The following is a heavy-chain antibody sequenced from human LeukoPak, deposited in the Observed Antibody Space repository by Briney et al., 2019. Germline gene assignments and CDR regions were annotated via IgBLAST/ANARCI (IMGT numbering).Heavy chain of an antibody. V-gene: IGHV3-33*06. CDR1: GFTFRSYD. CDR2: IWNDGSNE. D-gene: IGHD6-19*01. Sequence: GGSLRLSCAASGFTFRSYDMNWVRQAPGKGLEWVAVIWNDGSNEDYADSVKGRFTISRDNSNHMLYLQLNSLSGEDTAIYCCAKDFQWLGRDYWGQGTLVTVSS. CDR3: AKDFQWLGRDY. J-gene: IGHJ4*02.